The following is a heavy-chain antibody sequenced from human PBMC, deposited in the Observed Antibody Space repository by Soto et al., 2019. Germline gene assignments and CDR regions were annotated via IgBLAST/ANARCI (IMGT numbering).Heavy chain of an antibody. CDR2: INAGNGNT. J-gene: IGHJ5*02. V-gene: IGHV1-3*01. D-gene: IGHD3-3*01. CDR1: GYTFTSYA. Sequence: QVQLVQSGAEVKKPGASVKVSCKASGYTFTSYAMHWVRQAPGQRLEWMGWINAGNGNTKYSQKFQGRVTITRDTSASTAYMELSSLRSEDTAVYYCARAISGYYDVWSGYLCDPWGQGTLVTVSA. CDR3: ARAISGYYDVWSGYLCDP.